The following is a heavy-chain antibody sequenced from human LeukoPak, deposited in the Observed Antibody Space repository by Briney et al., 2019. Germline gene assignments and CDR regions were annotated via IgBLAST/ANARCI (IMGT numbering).Heavy chain of an antibody. V-gene: IGHV1-69*13. CDR1: GGTFSSYA. CDR3: ARGCTGPSGSYYFDY. D-gene: IGHD1-26*01. J-gene: IGHJ4*02. Sequence: AASVKVSCKASGGTFSSYAISWVRQAPGQGLEWMGGIIPIFGTANYAQKFQGRVTITADESTSTAYMELSSLRSEDTAVYYCARGCTGPSGSYYFDYWGQGTLVTVSS. CDR2: IIPIFGTA.